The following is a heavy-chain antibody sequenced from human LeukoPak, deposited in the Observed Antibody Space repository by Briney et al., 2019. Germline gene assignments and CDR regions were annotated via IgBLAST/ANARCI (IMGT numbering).Heavy chain of an antibody. CDR1: GGSISSYY. CDR3: ARDAWGQWLDL. CDR2: IYYSGST. V-gene: IGHV4-59*01. J-gene: IGHJ5*02. D-gene: IGHD6-19*01. Sequence: SETLSLTCAVSGGSISSYYWSWIRQPPGKGLEWIGYIYYSGSTNYNPSLKSRVTISVDTSKNQFSLKLSSVTAADTAVYYCARDAWGQWLDLWGQGTLVTVSS.